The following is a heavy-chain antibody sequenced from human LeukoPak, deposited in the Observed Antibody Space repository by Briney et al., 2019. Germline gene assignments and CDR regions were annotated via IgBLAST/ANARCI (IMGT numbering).Heavy chain of an antibody. CDR3: ARDNDKVVDH. CDR1: GYTFSNYG. Sequence: GASGKLSGKTAGYTFSNYGISWVRQAPGQGLEWMGWITAYNANTLYAQRFQGRITLTTATSTSTSYMELRSLEYDDTAIYYCARDNDKVVDHWGQGTLVTVSS. D-gene: IGHD1-1*01. CDR2: ITAYNANT. V-gene: IGHV1-18*01. J-gene: IGHJ4*01.